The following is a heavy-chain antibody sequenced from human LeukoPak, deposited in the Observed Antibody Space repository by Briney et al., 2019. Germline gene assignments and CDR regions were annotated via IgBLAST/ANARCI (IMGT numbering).Heavy chain of an antibody. CDR2: IYSGGST. CDR1: GFTVSSNY. CDR3: ARDGGGDSGSYYFDY. J-gene: IGHJ4*02. Sequence: GGSLRLSCAASGFTVSSNYMSWVRQAPGKGLEWVSVIYSGGSTYYADSVKGRFTISRDNSKNTLHLQMNSLRAEDTAVYYCARDGGGDSGSYYFDYWGQGTLVTVSS. V-gene: IGHV3-53*01. D-gene: IGHD2-21*02.